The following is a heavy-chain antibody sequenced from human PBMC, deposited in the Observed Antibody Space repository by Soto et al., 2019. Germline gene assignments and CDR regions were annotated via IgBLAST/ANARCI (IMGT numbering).Heavy chain of an antibody. CDR3: ARGGVGATLLRYYYGMDV. Sequence: ASVKVSCKASGYTFTGYYMHWVRQAPGQGLEWMGWINPNSGGTNYAQKFQGRVTMTRDTSISTAYMELSRLRSDDTAVYYCARGGVGATLLRYYYGMDVWGQGTTVTVSS. CDR2: INPNSGGT. V-gene: IGHV1-2*02. CDR1: GYTFTGYY. J-gene: IGHJ6*02. D-gene: IGHD1-26*01.